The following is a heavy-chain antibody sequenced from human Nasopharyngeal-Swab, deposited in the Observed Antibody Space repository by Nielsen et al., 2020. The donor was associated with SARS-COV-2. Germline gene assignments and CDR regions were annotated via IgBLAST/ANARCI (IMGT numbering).Heavy chain of an antibody. CDR1: GGSISSSNW. CDR3: ARDPGKETIFGVVNLYFDY. Sequence: SETLSLPCAVSGGSISSSNWWGWVRQPPGEGLEWIGEIYHSGSTNYNPSLKSRVTISVDKSKNQFSLKLSSVTAADTAVYYCARDPGKETIFGVVNLYFDYWGQGTLVTVSS. CDR2: IYHSGST. J-gene: IGHJ4*02. D-gene: IGHD3-3*01. V-gene: IGHV4-4*02.